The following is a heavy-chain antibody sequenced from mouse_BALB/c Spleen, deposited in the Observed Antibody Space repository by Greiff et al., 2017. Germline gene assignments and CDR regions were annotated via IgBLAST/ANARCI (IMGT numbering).Heavy chain of an antibody. CDR3: ARGLIYYGSREAMDY. J-gene: IGHJ4*01. V-gene: IGHV1-69*02. D-gene: IGHD1-1*01. Sequence: QVQLQQPGAELVKPGASVKMSCKASGYTFTSYWMHWVKQRPGQGLEWIGVIDPYDSETHYNQKFKDKAILTVDKSSSTAYMQLSSLTSEDSAVYYCARGLIYYGSREAMDYWGQGTSVTVSS. CDR1: GYTFTSYW. CDR2: IDPYDSET.